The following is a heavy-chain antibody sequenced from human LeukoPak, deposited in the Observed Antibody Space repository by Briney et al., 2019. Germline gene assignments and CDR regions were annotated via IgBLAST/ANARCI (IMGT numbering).Heavy chain of an antibody. CDR2: ISYDGSNK. CDR1: GFTFSSYA. Sequence: PGRSLRLSCAASGFTFSSYAMHWVRQAPGKGLEWVAVISYDGSNKYYADSVKGRFTISRDNSKNTLYLQMNSLRAEDTAMYYCARGTPEYDFWSGRWGQGTLVTVSS. D-gene: IGHD3-3*01. J-gene: IGHJ4*02. CDR3: ARGTPEYDFWSGR. V-gene: IGHV3-30-3*01.